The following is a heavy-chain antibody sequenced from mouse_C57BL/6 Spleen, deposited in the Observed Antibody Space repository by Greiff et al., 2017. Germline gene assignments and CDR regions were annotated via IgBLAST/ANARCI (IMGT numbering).Heavy chain of an antibody. CDR2: INPYNGGT. D-gene: IGHD2-4*01. J-gene: IGHJ2*01. CDR3: ANSYDYDFDY. CDR1: GYTFTDYY. Sequence: EVQLQQSGPVLVKPGASVKMSCKASGYTFTDYYMNWVKQSHGKSLEWIGVINPYNGGTSYNQKFKGTATLTVDKSSSTAYMELNSLTSEDSAVYYCANSYDYDFDYWGQGTTLTVSS. V-gene: IGHV1-19*01.